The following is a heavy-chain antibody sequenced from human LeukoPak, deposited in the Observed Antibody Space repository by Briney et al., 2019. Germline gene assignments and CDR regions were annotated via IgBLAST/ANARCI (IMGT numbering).Heavy chain of an antibody. D-gene: IGHD2/OR15-2a*01. Sequence: SETLSLTGTVSGGSISSYYWGWIGQRPGMGLEWIGYIYYSGSTSYNPSLKSRVTTTVDTSKNQFSLKLTSVTAADTAVYSCARDFPSFDDWGQGSLVTVAS. CDR1: GGSISSYY. J-gene: IGHJ4*02. CDR2: IYYSGST. V-gene: IGHV4-59*01. CDR3: ARDFPSFDD.